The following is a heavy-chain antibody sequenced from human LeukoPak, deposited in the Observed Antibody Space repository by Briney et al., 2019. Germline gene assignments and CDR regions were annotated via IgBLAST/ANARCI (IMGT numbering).Heavy chain of an antibody. Sequence: ASLKVSCKASGYTFTSYGISWVRQAPGQGLEWMGWISGDNSNTNYAQKLQGRVTMTTDTSTSTVYMELRSLRSDDTAVYYCARDLGYCSTTSCLRNWFGPWGQGTLVRVSS. CDR1: GYTFTSYG. CDR3: ARDLGYCSTTSCLRNWFGP. V-gene: IGHV1-18*01. CDR2: ISGDNSNT. J-gene: IGHJ5*02. D-gene: IGHD2-2*01.